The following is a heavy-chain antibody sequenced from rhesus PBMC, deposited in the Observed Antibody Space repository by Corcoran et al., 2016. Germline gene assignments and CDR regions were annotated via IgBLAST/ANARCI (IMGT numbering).Heavy chain of an antibody. CDR2: FYSRGDSA. V-gene: IGHV4-76*01. CDR1: GGSVSDSYA. J-gene: IGHJ5-1*01. D-gene: IGHD1-14*01. CDR3: VSHPSYSYNECSV. Sequence: QVQLQESGPGLVNPSETLFLTCAVFGGSVSDSYAWICLRQFPGGGLEWIGYFYSRGDSAVDRTSLNKRVTISRDTSKNEISLRMTSVTVADTAVYYCVSHPSYSYNECSVWGPGVLVTVSS.